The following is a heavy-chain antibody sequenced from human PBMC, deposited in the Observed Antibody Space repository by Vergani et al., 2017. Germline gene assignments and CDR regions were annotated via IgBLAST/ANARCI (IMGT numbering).Heavy chain of an antibody. Sequence: QVQLQESGPGLVKPSETLSLTCAVSGYSISSGYYWGWIRQPPGKGLEWIGRIYHSGSTYYNPSLKSRVTISVDTSKNQFSLKLSSVTAADTAVYYCARRKVRGDLFDYWGQGTLVTVSS. CDR2: IYHSGST. J-gene: IGHJ4*02. CDR3: ARRKVRGDLFDY. D-gene: IGHD3-10*01. CDR1: GYSISSGYY. V-gene: IGHV4-38-2*01.